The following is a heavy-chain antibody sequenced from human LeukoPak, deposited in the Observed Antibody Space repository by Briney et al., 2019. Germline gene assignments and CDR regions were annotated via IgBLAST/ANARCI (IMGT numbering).Heavy chain of an antibody. D-gene: IGHD3-3*01. Sequence: GASVKVSCKASGYTFTSYYMHWVRQAPGQGLEWMGIINPSGGSTSYAQKFQGRVTMTRDTSTSTVYMELSSLRSEDTAVYYCASAIFGVVTTYYYYGMDVWGQGTTVTVSS. J-gene: IGHJ6*02. CDR2: INPSGGST. CDR3: ASAIFGVVTTYYYYGMDV. V-gene: IGHV1-46*01. CDR1: GYTFTSYY.